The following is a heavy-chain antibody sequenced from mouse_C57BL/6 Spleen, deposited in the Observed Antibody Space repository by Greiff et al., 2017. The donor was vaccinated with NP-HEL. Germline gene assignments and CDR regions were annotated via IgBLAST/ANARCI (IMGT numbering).Heavy chain of an antibody. J-gene: IGHJ3*01. CDR3: ARPTGTEAWFAY. D-gene: IGHD4-1*02. CDR1: GFTFSDYG. CDR2: ISGGSSTI. V-gene: IGHV5-17*01. Sequence: VQLKESGGGLVKPGGSLKLSCAASGFTFSDYGMHWVRQAPEKGLEWVAYISGGSSTIYYADTVKGRFTISRDNAKNTLFLQMTSLRSEDTAMYYCARPTGTEAWFAYWGQGTLVTVSA.